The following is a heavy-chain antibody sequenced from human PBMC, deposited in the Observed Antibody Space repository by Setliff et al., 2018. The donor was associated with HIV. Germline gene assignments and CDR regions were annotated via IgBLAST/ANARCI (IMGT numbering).Heavy chain of an antibody. CDR2: VTPDGGDK. V-gene: IGHV3-7*01. CDR1: GFMFGVDW. D-gene: IGHD2-21*01. Sequence: QTGGSLRLSCAASGFMFGVDWMSWVRQTPGKGLEWVASVTPDGGDKYYANSMRGRFTISRDNGKNAVYLRMNSLTAEDTALYYCVRDLARVIAHWGQGTLVTVSS. CDR3: VRDLARVIAH. J-gene: IGHJ4*02.